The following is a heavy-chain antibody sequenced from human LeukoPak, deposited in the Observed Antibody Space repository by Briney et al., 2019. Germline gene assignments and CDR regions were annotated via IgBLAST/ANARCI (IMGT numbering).Heavy chain of an antibody. Sequence: GGSLRLSCAGSGFTFSNYWVHWGRQAPGKGRVWGSRINVEGAGTDYADSVRGRFTISRDNAKNTLYLQMNGLTAEDTAIYYCVRSMSGRNDLWGQGTLVSVSA. CDR1: GFTFSNYW. J-gene: IGHJ5*02. V-gene: IGHV3-74*01. D-gene: IGHD3-3*01. CDR3: VRSMSGRNDL. CDR2: INVEGAGT.